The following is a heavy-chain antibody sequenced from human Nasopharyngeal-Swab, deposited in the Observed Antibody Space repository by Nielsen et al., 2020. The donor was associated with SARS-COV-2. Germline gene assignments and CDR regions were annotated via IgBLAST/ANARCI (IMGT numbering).Heavy chain of an antibody. CDR3: ARDRVGWLQLSPDAFDI. J-gene: IGHJ3*02. CDR2: IWYDGSYK. V-gene: IGHV3-33*01. CDR1: GFTFSSYG. Sequence: GGSLRLSCTVSGFTFSSYGMHWVRQAPGKGLEWVAVIWYDGSYKYYGDSVKGRSTISRDNSKNTLYLEMNNLRVEDTAVYYCARDRVGWLQLSPDAFDIWGQGTMVTVSS. D-gene: IGHD5-24*01.